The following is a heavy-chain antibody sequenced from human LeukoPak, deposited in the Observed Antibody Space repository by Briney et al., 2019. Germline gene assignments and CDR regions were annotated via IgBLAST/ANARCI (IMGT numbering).Heavy chain of an antibody. Sequence: PSETLSLTCTVSGGSISSTNNYWGWIRQPPGKGLEWVASIFYSGSTYSNPSLKSRVTISVDTSKNQFSLNLSSVTAADTAVYYCARRIRGVVTDYWGQGILVTVSS. V-gene: IGHV4-39*01. D-gene: IGHD2-21*02. CDR1: GGSISSTNNY. J-gene: IGHJ4*02. CDR3: ARRIRGVVTDY. CDR2: IFYSGST.